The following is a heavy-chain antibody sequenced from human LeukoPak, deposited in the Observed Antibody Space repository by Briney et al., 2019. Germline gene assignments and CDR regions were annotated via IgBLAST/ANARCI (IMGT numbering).Heavy chain of an antibody. CDR2: TRYDGNNK. CDR1: GFTFSSYG. Sequence: PGGSLRLSCAASGFTFSSYGMHWVRQAPGKGLEWVTFTRYDGNNKYYADSVKGRFTISRDNSKNTLYLQMSSLRPEDTAVYYCARRMSYYDSSATDYWGQGTLVTVSS. J-gene: IGHJ4*02. D-gene: IGHD3-22*01. CDR3: ARRMSYYDSSATDY. V-gene: IGHV3-30*02.